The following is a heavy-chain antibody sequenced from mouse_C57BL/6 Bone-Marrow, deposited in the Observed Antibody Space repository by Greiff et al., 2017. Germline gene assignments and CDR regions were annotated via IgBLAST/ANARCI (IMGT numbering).Heavy chain of an antibody. CDR3: ARHEDEAGTGWYFDV. D-gene: IGHD4-1*01. J-gene: IGHJ1*03. Sequence: VQLQQPGAELVKPGASVKLSCKASGYTFTSYWMHWVKQRPGQGLEWIGMIHPNSGSTNYNEKFKSKATLTVDKSSSTVYMELSRLTSEDSAVYFCARHEDEAGTGWYFDVWGTGTTVTVSS. CDR1: GYTFTSYW. V-gene: IGHV1-64*01. CDR2: IHPNSGST.